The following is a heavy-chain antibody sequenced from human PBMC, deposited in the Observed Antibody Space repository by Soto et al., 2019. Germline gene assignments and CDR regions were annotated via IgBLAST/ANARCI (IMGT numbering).Heavy chain of an antibody. CDR2: IYYGGST. CDR1: GGSISSYY. D-gene: IGHD3-16*01. Sequence: SETLYITCTVSGGSISSYYWSWIRQPPGKGLEWIGYIYYGGSTDYNPSLKSRVTISVDTSKNQFSLKLNSVTAADTAVYYCAGHVNNMSVAITRAPIYIDYWCQGTLLT. V-gene: IGHV4-59*08. J-gene: IGHJ4*02. CDR3: AGHVNNMSVAITRAPIYIDY.